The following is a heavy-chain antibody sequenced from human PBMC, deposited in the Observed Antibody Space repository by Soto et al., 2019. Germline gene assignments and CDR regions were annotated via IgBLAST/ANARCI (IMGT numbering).Heavy chain of an antibody. CDR3: ARVFRPYNVLRFLEWSNYYYYYMDV. CDR2: IKQDGSEK. J-gene: IGHJ6*03. V-gene: IGHV3-7*01. CDR1: GFTYSSYW. Sequence: PGGSVRLSCAASGFTYSSYWRSWVRQAPGKGLEWVANIKQDGSEKYYVDSVKGRFTISRDNAKNSLYLQMNSLRAEDTAVYYCARVFRPYNVLRFLEWSNYYYYYMDVWGKGTTVTVSS. D-gene: IGHD3-3*01.